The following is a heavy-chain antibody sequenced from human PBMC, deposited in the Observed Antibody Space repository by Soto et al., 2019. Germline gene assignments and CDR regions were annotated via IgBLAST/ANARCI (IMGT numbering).Heavy chain of an antibody. Sequence: GGSLRLSCAVSGFTFRSYAMHWVRQAPGKGLEWVAVIWYDGSNKYYGDSVKGRFTISRDNSKKTLYLQMNSLGAEDTAVYYCARGSTPAALDYMDVWGKGTTVTVSS. J-gene: IGHJ6*03. D-gene: IGHD2-2*01. CDR2: IWYDGSNK. CDR1: GFTFRSYA. V-gene: IGHV3-33*01. CDR3: ARGSTPAALDYMDV.